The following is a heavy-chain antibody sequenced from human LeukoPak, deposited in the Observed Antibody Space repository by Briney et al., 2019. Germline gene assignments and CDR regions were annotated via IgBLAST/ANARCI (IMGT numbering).Heavy chain of an antibody. CDR2: IHYTGTT. D-gene: IGHD6-13*01. CDR3: ARDLGRSSSWSKYCWFDP. Sequence: SETLSLTCSVSGGSISHYYWSWIRQSPGRRLEWIGSIHYTGTTTYNPSLKSRVTISVDTSKNQFYLNLSSVTAADTAIYYCARDLGRSSSWSKYCWFDPWGQGTLVAVSS. J-gene: IGHJ5*02. CDR1: GGSISHYY. V-gene: IGHV4-59*12.